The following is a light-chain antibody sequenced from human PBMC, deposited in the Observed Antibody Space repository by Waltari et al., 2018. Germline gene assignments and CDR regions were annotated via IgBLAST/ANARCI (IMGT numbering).Light chain of an antibody. CDR3: QQYYSAPRT. Sequence: QSVLYSSNSRNYLAWFQQKPGQPPKLVIYWASTRESGVPDRFSGSGSGTDFTLTISSLQAEDVAIYYCQQYYSAPRTFGQGTKVEIK. CDR1: QSVLYSSNSRNY. V-gene: IGKV4-1*01. J-gene: IGKJ1*01. CDR2: WAS.